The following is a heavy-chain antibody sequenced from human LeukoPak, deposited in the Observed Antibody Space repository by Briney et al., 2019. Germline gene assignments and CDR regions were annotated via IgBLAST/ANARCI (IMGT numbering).Heavy chain of an antibody. CDR1: GFTVSSNY. J-gene: IGHJ4*02. CDR2: IYGGGNI. V-gene: IGHV3-53*01. Sequence: GGSLRLSCAASGFTVSSNYMNWVRQAPGKGLEWASVIYGGGNIYYADSVNGRFTISRDNSKNTLYLQMNSLRAEDTAVYYCARGAGYNYPYYFDYWGQGTLVTVSS. D-gene: IGHD5-24*01. CDR3: ARGAGYNYPYYFDY.